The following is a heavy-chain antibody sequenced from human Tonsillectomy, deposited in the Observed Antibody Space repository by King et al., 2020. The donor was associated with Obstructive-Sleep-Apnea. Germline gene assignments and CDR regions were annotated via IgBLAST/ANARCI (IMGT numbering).Heavy chain of an antibody. CDR1: GVTFSNYW. CDR2: IKQDGYEK. J-gene: IGHJ4*02. Sequence: VQLVESGGGLVQPGGSLRLSCAASGVTFSNYWMSGVRQAPGKGREWVANIKQDGYEKHYVDSVKGRFTISRDNAKNSLSLQMNSLRAEDTAVYYCARGLNYFDYWGQGTLVTVSS. V-gene: IGHV3-7*04. CDR3: ARGLNYFDY.